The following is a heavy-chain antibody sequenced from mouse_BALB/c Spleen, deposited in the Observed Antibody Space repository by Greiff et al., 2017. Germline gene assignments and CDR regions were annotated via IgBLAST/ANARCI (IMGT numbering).Heavy chain of an antibody. J-gene: IGHJ4*01. Sequence: VQLQQPGAELVKPGASVKMSCKASGYTFTSYWMHWVKQRPGQGLEWIGVIDPSDSYTSYNQKFKGKATLTVDTSSSTAYMQLSSLTSEDSAVYYCTRCYGNYPYAMDYWGQGTSVTVSS. CDR2: IDPSDSYT. V-gene: IGHV1S127*01. CDR1: GYTFTSYW. CDR3: TRCYGNYPYAMDY. D-gene: IGHD2-1*01.